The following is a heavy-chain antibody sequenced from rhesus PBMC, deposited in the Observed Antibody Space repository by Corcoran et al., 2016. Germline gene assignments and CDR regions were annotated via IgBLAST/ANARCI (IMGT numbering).Heavy chain of an antibody. J-gene: IGHJ4*01. D-gene: IGHD6-25*01. CDR1: GYSISSGYD. CDR3: ARDGGSWKGYFDY. Sequence: QVQLQESGPGVVKPSETLSLTCAVSGYSISSGYDWSWIRQPPGKGLEWIGYIYGSSGSTNYNPSLKNRFTISKDTSKNQVSLKLSSVTAADTAVYYCARDGGSWKGYFDYWGQGVLVTVSS. CDR2: IYGSSGST. V-gene: IGHV4-76*01.